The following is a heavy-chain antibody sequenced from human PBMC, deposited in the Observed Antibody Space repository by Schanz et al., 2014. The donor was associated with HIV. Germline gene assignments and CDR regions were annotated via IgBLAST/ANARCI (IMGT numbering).Heavy chain of an antibody. CDR1: GFTFSTYG. J-gene: IGHJ4*02. Sequence: QVQLVESGGRVVQPGRSLRLSCAASGFTFSTYGMHWVRQAPGKGLEWVAVIWYDGSNKYYADSVKGRFTISRDNSMNTLYLRMNSLRAEDTALYYCAKPVLRYPIGGGFDSWGQGTLVTVSS. V-gene: IGHV3-33*06. CDR2: IWYDGSNK. D-gene: IGHD3-9*01. CDR3: AKPVLRYPIGGGFDS.